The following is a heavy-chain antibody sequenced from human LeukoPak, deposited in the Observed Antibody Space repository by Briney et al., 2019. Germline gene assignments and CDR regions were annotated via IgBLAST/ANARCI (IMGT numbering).Heavy chain of an antibody. V-gene: IGHV4-61*01. CDR1: GGSVSSGSCY. D-gene: IGHD6-19*01. CDR3: ARDSRYSSGWFFDY. CDR2: IYYSGST. Sequence: PSETLSLTCTVSGGSVSSGSCYWSWIRQPPGKGLEWIGYIYYSGSTNYNPSLKSRVTISVDTSKDQFSLKLSSVTAADTAVYYCARDSRYSSGWFFDYWGQGTLVTVSS. J-gene: IGHJ4*02.